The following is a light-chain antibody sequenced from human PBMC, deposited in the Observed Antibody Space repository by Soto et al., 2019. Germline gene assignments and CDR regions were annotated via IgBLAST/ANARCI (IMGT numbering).Light chain of an antibody. CDR1: QSLLHSNGYNY. Sequence: DIVMTQSPLSLPVTPGEPASISCRSSQSLLHSNGYNYLDWYLQKPGQSPQLLIYLGSNRASGVPERFSGSGSGTEFTLKISGVEAEDVGVYYCMQPLQSWTFGQGTKVEL. V-gene: IGKV2-28*01. CDR2: LGS. J-gene: IGKJ1*01. CDR3: MQPLQSWT.